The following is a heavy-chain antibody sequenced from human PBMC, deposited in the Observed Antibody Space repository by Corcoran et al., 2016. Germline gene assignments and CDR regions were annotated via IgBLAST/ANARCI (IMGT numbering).Heavy chain of an antibody. Sequence: QVQLQESGPGLVKPSEPLSLTCTVSVGTVTSGSNYWGWIRQPPGTGLEWMGYTYYSGSTNYNPSLRSRGTITVDTSKNQFSLKLGSVTAAAPAVYCCAREGAVAGGVDYWGQGTLVTVSS. CDR1: VGTVTSGSNY. CDR2: TYYSGST. CDR3: AREGAVAGGVDY. D-gene: IGHD6-19*01. J-gene: IGHJ4*02. V-gene: IGHV4-61*01.